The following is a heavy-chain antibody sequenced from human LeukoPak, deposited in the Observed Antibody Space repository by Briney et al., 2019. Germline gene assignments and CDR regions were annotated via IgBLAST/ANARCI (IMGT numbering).Heavy chain of an antibody. J-gene: IGHJ4*02. V-gene: IGHV4-39*01. CDR1: GGSISSSSYS. Sequence: PSETLSLTCTVSGGSISSSSYSWGWIRQPPGKGLEWIGSVSHSGSINYDPSLRNRVTISVDTSKNQFSLKLSSVTAADTAVYYCWAIVTTIKLDFWGQGTLVTVSS. D-gene: IGHD5-12*01. CDR3: WAIVTTIKLDF. CDR2: VSHSGSI.